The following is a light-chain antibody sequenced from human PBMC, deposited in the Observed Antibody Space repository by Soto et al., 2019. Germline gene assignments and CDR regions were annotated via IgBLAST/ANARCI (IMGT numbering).Light chain of an antibody. CDR2: KAF. CDR1: QSISSW. CDR3: QQYNTYYPT. V-gene: IGKV1-5*03. Sequence: DIQMTQSPSTLSASVGDRVTITCRASQSISSWLAWYQQKPGKAPKLLISKAFSLESGVPSRFSGSGSGTEFTLTISSLQPDDFATYSCQQYNTYYPTFGQGTKLEIK. J-gene: IGKJ2*01.